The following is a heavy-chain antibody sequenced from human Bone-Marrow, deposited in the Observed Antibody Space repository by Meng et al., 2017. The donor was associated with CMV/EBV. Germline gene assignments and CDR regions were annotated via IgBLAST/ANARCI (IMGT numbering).Heavy chain of an antibody. CDR2: FDPEDGET. CDR3: ATFPLGATAASYYFDY. J-gene: IGHJ4*02. Sequence: ASVKVSCKAAGYTFTGYYMHCVRQAPGQGLEWMGGFDPEDGETIYAQKVQGRVTMTEDTSTDTAYMELSSLRSEDTAVYYCATFPLGATAASYYFDYWGQGTLVTVSS. CDR1: GYTFTGYY. D-gene: IGHD1-26*01. V-gene: IGHV1-24*01.